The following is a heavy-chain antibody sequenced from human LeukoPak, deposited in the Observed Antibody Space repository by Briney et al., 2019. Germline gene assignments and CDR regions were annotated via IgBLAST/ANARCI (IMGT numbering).Heavy chain of an antibody. V-gene: IGHV1-18*01. CDR2: ISAYNGNT. Sequence: GASVKVSCKASGYTFTSYGISWVRQAPGQGLEWMGWISAYNGNTNYAQKLQGRVTMTTDTSTSTAYMELRSLRSDDTAVYYCAREVATILHNYYYYYMDVWDKGTTVTISS. J-gene: IGHJ6*03. CDR3: AREVATILHNYYYYYMDV. D-gene: IGHD5-12*01. CDR1: GYTFTSYG.